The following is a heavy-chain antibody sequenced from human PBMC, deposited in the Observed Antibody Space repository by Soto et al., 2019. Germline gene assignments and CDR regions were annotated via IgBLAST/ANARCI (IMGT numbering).Heavy chain of an antibody. CDR3: AREGGYCNGGGCRYFDY. CDR2: INTASYI. D-gene: IGHD2-15*01. Sequence: EVLLVESGGGLVKPGGSLRLSCAASGFTFSTYSMNWVRQAPGKWLEWVSSINTASYIYYADSVKGRFTISRDDAKNSLYLQMNSRRDEDTAVYYCAREGGYCNGGGCRYFDYWGQGTLVTVSS. CDR1: GFTFSTYS. V-gene: IGHV3-21*01. J-gene: IGHJ4*02.